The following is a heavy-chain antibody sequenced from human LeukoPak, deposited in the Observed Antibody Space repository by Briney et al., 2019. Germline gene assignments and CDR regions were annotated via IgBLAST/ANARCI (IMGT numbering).Heavy chain of an antibody. D-gene: IGHD2-2*01. J-gene: IGHJ4*02. CDR1: GGSIGNFY. CDR2: IYYSGTT. Sequence: SETLSLTCTVSGGSIGNFYWNWSRQSPGKGLEWIGHIYYSGTTNYNPSLKSRVTISLGMSSNQFSLRLDSVTAADTAVYYCARAASLDYWGQGILVTVSS. V-gene: IGHV4-59*01. CDR3: ARAASLDY.